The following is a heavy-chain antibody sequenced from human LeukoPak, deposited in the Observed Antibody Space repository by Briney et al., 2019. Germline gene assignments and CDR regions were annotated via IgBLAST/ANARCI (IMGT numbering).Heavy chain of an antibody. CDR3: ARDLVVVVPAAILYYGMDV. Sequence: PGGSLRLSCAASGFTFSSYAMSWVRQAPGKGLEWVSSISSSSSYIYYADSVKGRFTISRDNAKNSLYLQMNSLRAEDTAVYYCARDLVVVVPAAILYYGMDVWGQGTTVTVSS. V-gene: IGHV3-21*01. J-gene: IGHJ6*02. CDR2: ISSSSSYI. CDR1: GFTFSSYA. D-gene: IGHD2-2*02.